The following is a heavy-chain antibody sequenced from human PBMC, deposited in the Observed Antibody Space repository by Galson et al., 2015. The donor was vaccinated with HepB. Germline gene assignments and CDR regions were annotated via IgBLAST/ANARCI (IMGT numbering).Heavy chain of an antibody. V-gene: IGHV5-51*01. CDR3: AREMFSSSSGYYYYGMDV. D-gene: IGHD6-6*01. Sequence: QSGAEVKKPGESLKISCQGSGYNFTSYWIAWVRQMPGKGLEWMGIIHPGDSRTIYRPSFQGQVTISVDKSMRTAYVQWSSLTASDTAIYYCAREMFSSSSGYYYYGMDVWGQGTTVTVSS. CDR2: IHPGDSRT. CDR1: GYNFTSYW. J-gene: IGHJ6*02.